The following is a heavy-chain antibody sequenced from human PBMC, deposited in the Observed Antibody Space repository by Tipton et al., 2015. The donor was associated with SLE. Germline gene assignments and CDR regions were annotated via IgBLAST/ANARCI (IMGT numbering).Heavy chain of an antibody. CDR2: IYYSGST. Sequence: LRLSCTVSGGSISSYYWSWIRQPPGKGLEWIGYIYYSGSTNYNPSLKSRVTISVDTSKNQFSLKLSSVTAADTAVYYCAGLRDEPYAFDIWGQGTMVTVSS. D-gene: IGHD1-14*01. J-gene: IGHJ3*02. CDR1: GGSISSYY. V-gene: IGHV4-59*08. CDR3: AGLRDEPYAFDI.